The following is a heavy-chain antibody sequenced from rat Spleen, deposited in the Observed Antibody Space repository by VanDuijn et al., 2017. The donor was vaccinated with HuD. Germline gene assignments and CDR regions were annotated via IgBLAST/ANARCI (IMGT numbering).Heavy chain of an antibody. J-gene: IGHJ2*01. CDR3: TRENWVLDY. Sequence: EVQLVESGGGLVQPGRSLKLSCAASGFTFSNYYMAWVRQAPTKGLEWVAYISIGGGTTFYRDSVKGRFTISRDDAENTLYLQMNSLRSEDTATYFCTRENWVLDYWGQGVMVTVSS. D-gene: IGHD5-1*01. CDR2: ISIGGGTT. CDR1: GFTFSNYY. V-gene: IGHV5-27*01.